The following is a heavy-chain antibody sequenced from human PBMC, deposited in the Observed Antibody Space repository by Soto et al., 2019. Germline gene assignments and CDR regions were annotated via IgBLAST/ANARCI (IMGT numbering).Heavy chain of an antibody. CDR3: ARDLGVAAAGINWFDP. CDR1: GFTFSSYA. Sequence: GGSLRLSCAASGFTFSSYAMSWVRQAPGKGLEWVSAISGSGGSTYYADSVKGRFTISRDNAKNTLYLQMNSLRAEDTAVYYCARDLGVAAAGINWFDPWGQGTLVTVSS. CDR2: ISGSGGST. J-gene: IGHJ5*02. V-gene: IGHV3-23*01. D-gene: IGHD6-13*01.